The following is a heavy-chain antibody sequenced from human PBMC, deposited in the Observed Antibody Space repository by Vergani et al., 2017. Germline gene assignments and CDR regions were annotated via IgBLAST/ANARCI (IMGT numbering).Heavy chain of an antibody. CDR1: GGSISSGGYY. V-gene: IGHV4-31*03. D-gene: IGHD3-3*01. Sequence: QVQLQESGPGLVKPSQTLSLTCTVPGGSISSGGYYWSWIRQHPGKGLEWIGYIYYSGSTYYNPSLKSRVTISVDTSKNQFSLKLSSVTAADTAVYYCAREITIFGVVDYWGQGTLVTVSS. CDR2: IYYSGST. J-gene: IGHJ4*02. CDR3: AREITIFGVVDY.